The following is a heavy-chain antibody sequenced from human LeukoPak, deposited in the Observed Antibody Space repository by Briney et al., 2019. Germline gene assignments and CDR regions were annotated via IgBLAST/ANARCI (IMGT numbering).Heavy chain of an antibody. CDR1: GYTFTGYY. CDR3: ARDLVTTVVTPHFDY. Sequence: GASVKVSCKASGYTFTGYYMHWLRQAPGQGLEWMGSIVPILGIANYAQKFQGRVTITADKSTSTAYMELSSLRSEDTAVYYCARDLVTTVVTPHFDYWGQGTLVTVSS. CDR2: IVPILGIA. V-gene: IGHV1-69*04. D-gene: IGHD4-23*01. J-gene: IGHJ4*02.